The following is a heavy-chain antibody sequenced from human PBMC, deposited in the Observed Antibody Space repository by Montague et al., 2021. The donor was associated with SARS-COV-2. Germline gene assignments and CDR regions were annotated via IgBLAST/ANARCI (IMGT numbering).Heavy chain of an antibody. D-gene: IGHD3-9*01. V-gene: IGHV4-39*01. J-gene: IGHJ3*01. CDR2: IYNSGST. CDR3: DTYYDILTGYYIGAFDF. Sequence: SETLSLTCTVSGGSITSSCYYWGWIRQPPGKGWVWIGRIYNSGSTYYNPSRKIRVTISVATTKTQFSLNLSSVTDADTAVCYCDTYYDILTGYYIGAFDFWGQGTMVTVSS. CDR1: GGSITSSCYY.